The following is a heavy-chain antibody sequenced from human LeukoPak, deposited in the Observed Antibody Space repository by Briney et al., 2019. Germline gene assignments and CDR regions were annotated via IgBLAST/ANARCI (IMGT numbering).Heavy chain of an antibody. CDR3: ARELVSLGTGYFDL. D-gene: IGHD7-27*01. J-gene: IGHJ2*01. Sequence: GGSVRLSCEASGLTFGTYGMTWVRQAPGKGLEWVSGITGSSTWTYYADSVRGRFTISRDNSKNTLHLQMNNLTADDTAIYYCARELVSLGTGYFDLWGRGTLVTVSS. V-gene: IGHV3-23*01. CDR1: GLTFGTYG. CDR2: ITGSSTWT.